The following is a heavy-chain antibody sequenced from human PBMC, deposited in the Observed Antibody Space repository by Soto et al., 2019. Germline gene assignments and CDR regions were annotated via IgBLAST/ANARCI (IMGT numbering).Heavy chain of an antibody. CDR1: GFTFSSYW. V-gene: IGHV3-7*04. CDR2: IKQDGSEK. Sequence: PGGSLRLSCAASGFTFSSYWMSWVRQAPGKGLEWVANIKQDGSEKYYVDSVKGRFTISRDNAKNSLYLQMNSLRAEDTAVYYCARSPPHNMVAILYFDYWGQGTLVTVSS. J-gene: IGHJ4*02. D-gene: IGHD5-12*01. CDR3: ARSPPHNMVAILYFDY.